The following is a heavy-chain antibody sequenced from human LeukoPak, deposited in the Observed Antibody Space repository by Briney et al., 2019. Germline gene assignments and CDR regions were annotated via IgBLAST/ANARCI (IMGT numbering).Heavy chain of an antibody. Sequence: GGSLRLSCAASGFDFSSNWMHWVRHAPGQGLVWVSRIKGDGISTNYADSVKGRFTISRDNAKNSLYLQMNSLRAEDTAVYYCARDYYDSSGYCLFDYWGQGTLVTVSS. J-gene: IGHJ4*02. D-gene: IGHD3-22*01. V-gene: IGHV3-74*01. CDR2: IKGDGIST. CDR3: ARDYYDSSGYCLFDY. CDR1: GFDFSSNW.